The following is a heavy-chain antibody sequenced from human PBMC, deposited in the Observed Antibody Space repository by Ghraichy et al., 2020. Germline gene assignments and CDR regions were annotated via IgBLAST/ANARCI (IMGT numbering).Heavy chain of an antibody. V-gene: IGHV3-30-3*01. D-gene: IGHD6-13*01. CDR2: ISYDGSSK. Sequence: GGSLRLSCAASGFTLSSYAMHWVRQAPGKGLEWVAVISYDGSSKYYADSVKGRFTISRDNSKNTLYLQMNSLRTEDTAVYYCARYPGGAAGTSYFDYWGQGTLVTVSS. CDR1: GFTLSSYA. CDR3: ARYPGGAAGTSYFDY. J-gene: IGHJ4*02.